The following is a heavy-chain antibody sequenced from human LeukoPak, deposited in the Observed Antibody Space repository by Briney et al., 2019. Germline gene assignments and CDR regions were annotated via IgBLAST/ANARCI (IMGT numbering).Heavy chain of an antibody. J-gene: IGHJ4*02. V-gene: IGHV3-48*02. CDR1: GFTFSDYS. D-gene: IGHD1-26*01. CDR2: ISSDSSGI. Sequence: GGPLRLSCAASGFTFSDYSMDWVRQAPGKGLEWVSYISSDSSGIHYADSVKGRFTISRDNAKNSLYLQMNSLRDEDTAVYYCARDPMGIVGATTGYWGQGTLVTVSS. CDR3: ARDPMGIVGATTGY.